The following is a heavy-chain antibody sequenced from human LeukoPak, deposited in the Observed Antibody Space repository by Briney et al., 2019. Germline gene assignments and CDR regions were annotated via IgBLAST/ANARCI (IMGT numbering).Heavy chain of an antibody. V-gene: IGHV4-34*01. J-gene: IGHJ5*02. Sequence: SETLSLTCAVYGGSFSGYYWSWIRQPPGRGLEWIGEINHSGSTNYNPSLKSRVTISVDKSKNQFSLKPGSVTAADQAVYYCATRPSVPLPLLLLKSGFDPWGQGTLVTVSS. CDR2: INHSGST. CDR1: GGSFSGYY. CDR3: ATRPSVPLPLLLLKSGFDP. D-gene: IGHD2-21*02.